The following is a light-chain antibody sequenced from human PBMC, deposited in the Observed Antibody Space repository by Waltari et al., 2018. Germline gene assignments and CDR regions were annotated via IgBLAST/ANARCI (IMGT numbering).Light chain of an antibody. CDR1: SSDVGHYNL. CDR3: CSYAGRTTWV. J-gene: IGLJ3*02. Sequence: QSALTQPASVSGSPGQSITISCTGTSSDVGHYNLVYWYQQHPGRAPKLIIYAVSERPSGVSNLFSGSKSANTASLTVSGLQAEDEADYYCCSYAGRTTWVFGGGTNLTVL. CDR2: AVS. V-gene: IGLV2-23*02.